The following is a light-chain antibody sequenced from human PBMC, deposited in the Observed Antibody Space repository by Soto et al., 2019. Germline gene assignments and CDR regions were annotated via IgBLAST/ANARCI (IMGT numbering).Light chain of an antibody. CDR2: YAS. CDR3: QQYNDWFSIS. CDR1: QSVSNK. V-gene: IGKV3-15*01. J-gene: IGKJ4*01. Sequence: EIVMTQSPATLSVSPGERATLSCRASQSVSNKLAWYQQKPGQAPRLLISYASTRATGIPARFSGSGSGTEFNLTISSLQSEDCAIYYGQQYNDWFSISFGGGTKVE.